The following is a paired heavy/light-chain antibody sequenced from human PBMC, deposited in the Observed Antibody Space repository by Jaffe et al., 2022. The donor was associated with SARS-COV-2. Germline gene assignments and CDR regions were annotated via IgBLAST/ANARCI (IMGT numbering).Light chain of an antibody. CDR1: QSVGSN. CDR2: GAS. V-gene: IGKV3-15*01. J-gene: IGKJ1*01. Sequence: DIVVTQSPATLSVSPGERVTLSCRVSQSVGSNLAWYQQKPGQAPRLLIYGASTRDTGIPARFSGDGSGTEFTLTISSLQSEDFAVYFCQQYNNWPPWTFGQGTKVEI. CDR3: QQYNNWPPWT.
Heavy chain of an antibody. CDR3: ARDFARGYESYFGMDV. CDR1: GFTFSDYE. Sequence: VQLAESGGGLVQPGGSLRLSCAASGFTFSDYEMNWVRQAPGKGLEWLSYITSSGEAIYYADSVKGRFTISRDNAKNLLYLQMNDLRVEDTAVYYCARDFARGYESYFGMDVWGQGTTVTVSS. V-gene: IGHV3-48*03. J-gene: IGHJ6*02. D-gene: IGHD3-10*01. CDR2: ITSSGEAI.